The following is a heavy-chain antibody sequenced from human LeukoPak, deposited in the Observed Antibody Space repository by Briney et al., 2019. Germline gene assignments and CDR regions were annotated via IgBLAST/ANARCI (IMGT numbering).Heavy chain of an antibody. V-gene: IGHV3-48*03. Sequence: PGGSLRLSCAASGFTFSSYEMNWVRQAPGKGLEWVPYISSSGSTIYYADSVKGRFTISRDNAKNSLYLQMNSLRAEDTAVFYCVKGRYQLLSLYFFDYWGQGTLVTVSS. CDR3: VKGRYQLLSLYFFDY. D-gene: IGHD2-2*01. CDR2: ISSSGSTI. CDR1: GFTFSSYE. J-gene: IGHJ4*02.